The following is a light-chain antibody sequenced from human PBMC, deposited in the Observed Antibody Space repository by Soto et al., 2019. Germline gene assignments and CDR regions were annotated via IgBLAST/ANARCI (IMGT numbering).Light chain of an antibody. CDR2: EVS. Sequence: QSALTQPASVSGSPGQSITISCTGTSSDVGGYNYVSWYQQHPGKAPKLMIYEVSNRPSGVSNRFSGSKSGNTASLTISGLQAEDEGDYFCSSYGSTSTRYVFGTGTKFTVL. CDR3: SSYGSTSTRYV. CDR1: SSDVGGYNY. J-gene: IGLJ1*01. V-gene: IGLV2-14*01.